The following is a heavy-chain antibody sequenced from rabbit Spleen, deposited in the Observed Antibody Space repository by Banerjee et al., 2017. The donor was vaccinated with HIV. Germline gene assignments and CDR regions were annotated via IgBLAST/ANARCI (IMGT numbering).Heavy chain of an antibody. J-gene: IGHJ3*01. CDR2: IDTGSSSFT. V-gene: IGHV1S40*01. CDR1: GVSFSGDSY. D-gene: IGHD1-1*01. Sequence: QSLEESGGDLVKPGASLTLTCIASGVSFSGDSYMCWVRQAPGKGLEWIACIDTGSSSFTYFAHWAKGRFTISRTSSTTVTLRMTSLTAADRAAYFCARDLVGVIGWNFYLWGQGTLVTVS. CDR3: ARDLVGVIGWNFYL.